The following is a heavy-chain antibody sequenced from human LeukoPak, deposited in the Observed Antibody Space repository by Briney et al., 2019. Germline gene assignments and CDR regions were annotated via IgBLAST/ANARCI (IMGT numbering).Heavy chain of an antibody. J-gene: IGHJ4*02. CDR3: ARQTAVAGKAGFDY. CDR1: GGSISSDY. D-gene: IGHD6-19*01. V-gene: IGHV4-4*07. CDR2: TYTAGST. Sequence: SETLSLTCTVSGGSISSDYWTWIRQPAGKGLEWIGRTYTAGSTNYKPSLNSRVTMSVDTSKNQFSQKPSSGTAADTAVYYCARQTAVAGKAGFDYWGQETLVTVSS.